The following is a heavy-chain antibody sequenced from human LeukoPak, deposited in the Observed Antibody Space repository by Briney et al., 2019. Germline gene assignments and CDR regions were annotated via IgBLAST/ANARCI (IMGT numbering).Heavy chain of an antibody. D-gene: IGHD2-2*01. Sequence: GGSLRLSCAASGFTFSSYTMNWVRQAPGKGLEWVSYISTSSIYIYYADSLKGRFTISRDNAKNSLYLQMNSLRAEDTAVYYCAREIVVVPAANYYYYYYMDVWGKGTTVTVSS. J-gene: IGHJ6*03. CDR2: ISTSSIYI. CDR1: GFTFSSYT. CDR3: AREIVVVPAANYYYYYYMDV. V-gene: IGHV3-21*01.